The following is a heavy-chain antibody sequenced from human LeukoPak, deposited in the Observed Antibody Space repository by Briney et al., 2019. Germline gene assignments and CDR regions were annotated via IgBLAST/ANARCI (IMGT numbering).Heavy chain of an antibody. V-gene: IGHV2-5*02. CDR2: IYWDDDK. CDR1: GFSLSTSGVG. Sequence: SGPTLLKPTQTLTLTSTFSGFSLSTSGVGVGWIRQPPGKALEWLALIYWDDDKRYSPSLKSRLTITKDTSKNQVVLTMTNMDPVDTATYYCAHRPRYSGYDCFDYWGQGTLVTVSS. J-gene: IGHJ4*02. D-gene: IGHD5-12*01. CDR3: AHRPRYSGYDCFDY.